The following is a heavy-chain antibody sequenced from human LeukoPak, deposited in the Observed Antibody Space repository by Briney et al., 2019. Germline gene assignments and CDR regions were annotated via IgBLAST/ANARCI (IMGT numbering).Heavy chain of an antibody. CDR1: GGTFSSYA. CDR3: AREPYDILTGYYTGYFDY. V-gene: IGHV1-69*13. D-gene: IGHD3-9*01. CDR2: IIPIFGTA. Sequence: ASVKVSCKASGGTFSSYAISWVRQAPGQGLEWMGGIIPIFGTANYAQKFQGRVTITADESTSTAYMELRSLRSDDTAVYYCAREPYDILTGYYTGYFDYWGQGTLVTVSS. J-gene: IGHJ4*02.